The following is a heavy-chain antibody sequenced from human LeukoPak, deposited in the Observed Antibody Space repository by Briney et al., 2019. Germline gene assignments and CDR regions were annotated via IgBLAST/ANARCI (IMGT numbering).Heavy chain of an antibody. Sequence: PSETLSLTCAVYGGSFSGYYWSWIRQHPGKGLEWIGYIYYSGSTYYNPSLKSRVTISVDTSKNQFSLKLSSVTAADTAVYYCTREVRTTVVTPSNNWFDPWGQGTLVTVSS. V-gene: IGHV4-31*11. J-gene: IGHJ5*02. CDR1: GGSFSGYY. CDR2: IYYSGST. CDR3: TREVRTTVVTPSNNWFDP. D-gene: IGHD4-23*01.